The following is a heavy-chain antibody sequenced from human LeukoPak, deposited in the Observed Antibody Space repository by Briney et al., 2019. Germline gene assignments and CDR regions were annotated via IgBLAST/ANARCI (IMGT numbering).Heavy chain of an antibody. Sequence: GGSLRLSCAASVFTISSNYINWVRQAPGKGLEWVSVLYSGGSTYYADSVKGRFTISRDNSKNTLYLQMNSLRAEDTAVYYCARDLKGNDFTYYYGMDVWGQGTTVTVFS. D-gene: IGHD3-3*01. CDR2: LYSGGST. CDR1: VFTISSNY. V-gene: IGHV3-66*02. CDR3: ARDLKGNDFTYYYGMDV. J-gene: IGHJ6*02.